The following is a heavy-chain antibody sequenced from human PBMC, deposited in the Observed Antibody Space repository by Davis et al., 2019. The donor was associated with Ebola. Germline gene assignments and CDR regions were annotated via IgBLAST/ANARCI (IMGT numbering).Heavy chain of an antibody. V-gene: IGHV5-51*01. Sequence: KVSCKDSEDSFTSYWIGWVRQMPGKGLEWMGIIYTGDSDTRYSPSFQGQVTISADKSNNTAYLQWSNLEASDTAMYYCARRINSYGYLVDYWGQGTLVTVSS. D-gene: IGHD5-18*01. CDR1: EDSFTSYW. CDR2: IYTGDSDT. CDR3: ARRINSYGYLVDY. J-gene: IGHJ4*02.